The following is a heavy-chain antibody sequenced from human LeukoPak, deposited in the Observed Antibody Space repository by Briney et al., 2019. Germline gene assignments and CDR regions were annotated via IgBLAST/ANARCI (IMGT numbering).Heavy chain of an antibody. D-gene: IGHD4-23*01. J-gene: IGHJ4*02. Sequence: GGSLTLSCAASAFTFSTYAMGWVRQAPGEGLRWVSSISGNGVTTYYADSVKGRFTISRDNSKNTLYLQMNSLRAEDTALYYCAKALYGGNTVWGQGTLVTVSS. CDR3: AKALYGGNTV. CDR1: AFTFSTYA. CDR2: ISGNGVTT. V-gene: IGHV3-23*01.